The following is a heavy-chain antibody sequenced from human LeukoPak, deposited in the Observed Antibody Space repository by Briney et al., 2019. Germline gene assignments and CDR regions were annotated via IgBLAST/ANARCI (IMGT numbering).Heavy chain of an antibody. CDR2: IYHSGST. J-gene: IGHJ2*01. D-gene: IGHD3-3*01. V-gene: IGHV4-4*02. CDR1: GFTFSSYSM. CDR3: ARDRRFYYDFWSVYWYFDL. Sequence: GSLRLSCAASGFTFSSYSMNWVRQAPGKGLEWIGEIYHSGSTNYNPSLKSRVTISVDKSKNQFSLKLSFVTAADTAVYYCARDRRFYYDFWSVYWYFDLWGRGTLVTVSS.